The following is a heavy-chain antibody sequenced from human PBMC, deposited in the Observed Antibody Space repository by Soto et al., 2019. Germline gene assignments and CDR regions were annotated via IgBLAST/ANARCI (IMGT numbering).Heavy chain of an antibody. D-gene: IGHD6-19*01. V-gene: IGHV3-30*18. Sequence: VQLVESGGGVVQPGRSLRLSCAASGFTFSDYAMHWVGQAPGKGLEWVAVVSHDGRNTHYADSVKGRFTISRDSSKNTVSLGMTSLRAEVTAVHYCAKGGRQWLVTSDFNYWGQGALVTVSS. CDR1: GFTFSDYA. J-gene: IGHJ4*02. CDR2: VSHDGRNT. CDR3: AKGGRQWLVTSDFNY.